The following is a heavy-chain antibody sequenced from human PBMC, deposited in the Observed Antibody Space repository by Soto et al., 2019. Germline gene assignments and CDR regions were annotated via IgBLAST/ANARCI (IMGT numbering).Heavy chain of an antibody. V-gene: IGHV4-31*03. CDR1: GGSISSDGNY. CDR2: IYYSGST. J-gene: IGHJ6*02. D-gene: IGHD3-10*01. Sequence: QVQLQESGPGLVKSSQTLSLTCTVSGGSISSDGNYWSWIRQHPGKGLEWIGYIYYSGSTNYNPALKSRVTISVDTSKIQFSLKLNSVTAADTAVYYCARARMVRGIIYYYGMDVWGQVTTVTVAS. CDR3: ARARMVRGIIYYYGMDV.